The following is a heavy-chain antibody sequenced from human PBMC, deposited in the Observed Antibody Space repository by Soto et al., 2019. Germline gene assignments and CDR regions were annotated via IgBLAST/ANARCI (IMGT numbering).Heavy chain of an antibody. D-gene: IGHD3-16*02. Sequence: QVQLVESGGGVVQPGTSLRLSCAASGFTFSYYAMHWVRQAPGKGLELVAVISYDGGEKYYAGSVKGRLTISRENSKNTLCLKMNSLRGDDTAVYYCAKALGELSPESYDYWGQGTLITVSS. V-gene: IGHV3-30*18. CDR1: GFTFSYYA. CDR2: ISYDGGEK. CDR3: AKALGELSPESYDY. J-gene: IGHJ4*02.